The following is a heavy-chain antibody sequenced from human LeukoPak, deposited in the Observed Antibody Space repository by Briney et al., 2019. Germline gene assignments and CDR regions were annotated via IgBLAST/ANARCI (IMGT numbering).Heavy chain of an antibody. J-gene: IGHJ3*02. CDR3: AKDDRFGELSDAFDI. CDR1: GFTFSSYA. Sequence: GGSLGLSCAASGFTFSSYAMSWVRQAPGKGLEWVSAISGSGGSTYYADSVKGRFTISRDNSKNTLYLQMNSLRAEDTAVYYCAKDDRFGELSDAFDIWGQGTMVTVSS. V-gene: IGHV3-23*01. D-gene: IGHD3-10*01. CDR2: ISGSGGST.